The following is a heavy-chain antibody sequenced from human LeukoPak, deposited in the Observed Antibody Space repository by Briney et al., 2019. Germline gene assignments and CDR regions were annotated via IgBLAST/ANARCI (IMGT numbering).Heavy chain of an antibody. J-gene: IGHJ4*02. CDR1: GGSISRYY. V-gene: IGHV4-59*01. CDR2: LFYRGST. D-gene: IGHD7-27*01. Sequence: SETLSLTCTVSGGSISRYYWNWIRQPPGKGLEWVGNLFYRGSTNYNPSLKSRVTISVDLSKNQFSLKLSSVTAADTAVYYCAGRAELGRGFDYWGQGTLVTVSS. CDR3: AGRAELGRGFDY.